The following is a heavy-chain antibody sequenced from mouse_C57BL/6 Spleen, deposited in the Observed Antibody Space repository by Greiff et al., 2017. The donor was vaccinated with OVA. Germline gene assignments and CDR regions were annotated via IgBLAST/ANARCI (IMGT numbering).Heavy chain of an antibody. Sequence: EVQLQQSGPELVKPGASVKISCKASGYTFTDYYMNWVKQSHGKSLEWIGDINPNNGGTSYNQKFKGKATLTVDKSSSTAYMELRSLTSEDSAVYYCAEGGYDGSSLFAYWGQGTLVTVSA. J-gene: IGHJ3*01. CDR1: GYTFTDYY. CDR2: INPNNGGT. D-gene: IGHD1-1*01. CDR3: AEGGYDGSSLFAY. V-gene: IGHV1-26*01.